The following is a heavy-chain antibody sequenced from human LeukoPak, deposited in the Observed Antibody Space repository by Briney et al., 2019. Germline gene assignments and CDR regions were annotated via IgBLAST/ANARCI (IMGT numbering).Heavy chain of an antibody. J-gene: IGHJ4*02. V-gene: IGHV3-30*04. D-gene: IGHD3-16*01. Sequence: GGSLRLSCAASGFTISNYAIHWVRQPPGKGLEWVAVIVHDGSQQYYTDSVRGRFTISRDISKNTLYLQVNSLRVEDTAVYYCARDGVTGGILDYWGQGILVTVSS. CDR3: ARDGVTGGILDY. CDR1: GFTISNYA. CDR2: IVHDGSQQ.